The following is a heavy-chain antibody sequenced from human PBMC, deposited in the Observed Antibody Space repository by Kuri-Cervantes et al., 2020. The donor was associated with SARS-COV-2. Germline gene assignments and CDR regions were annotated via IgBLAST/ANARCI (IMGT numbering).Heavy chain of an antibody. CDR1: GCSISSGGYS. Sequence: TLSLTCAVSGCSISSGGYSWGWIRQPPGKGLEWIGYIYHSGCTYYNPSLQSRVTISVDTSKNQFSLKLISVTAADTAVYYCARLLPEHCSGGNCYYYYGMDVWGQGTTVTVSS. D-gene: IGHD2-15*01. V-gene: IGHV4-30-2*01. CDR3: ARLLPEHCSGGNCYYYYGMDV. CDR2: IYHSGCT. J-gene: IGHJ6*02.